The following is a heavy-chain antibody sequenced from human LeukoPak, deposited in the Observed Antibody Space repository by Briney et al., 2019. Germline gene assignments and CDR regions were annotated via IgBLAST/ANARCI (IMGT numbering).Heavy chain of an antibody. V-gene: IGHV4-59*01. CDR3: ARGRDYYDSSGSDWFGY. Sequence: SETLSLTCTVSRGSISTYYWTWIRQPPGKGLEYIGYIHSSGNSNYNPSLKSRVTISVDRSKNQFSLTLRSMTAADTAVYYCARGRDYYDSSGSDWFGYWGQGTLVTVSS. CDR1: RGSISTYY. D-gene: IGHD3-22*01. J-gene: IGHJ4*02. CDR2: IHSSGNS.